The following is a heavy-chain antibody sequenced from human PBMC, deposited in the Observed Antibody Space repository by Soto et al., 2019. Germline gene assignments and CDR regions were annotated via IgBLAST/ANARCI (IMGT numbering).Heavy chain of an antibody. CDR1: GFTFSSYG. D-gene: IGHD3-3*01. J-gene: IGHJ4*02. V-gene: IGHV3-33*01. CDR2: IWYDGSNK. Sequence: PGGSLRLSCAASGFTFSSYGMHWVRQAPGKGLEWVAAIWYDGSNKYYADSVKGRFTISRDNSKNTLYLQMNSLRAEDTAVYYCARDLNYDFWSGYYIDYWGQGTLVTVSS. CDR3: ARDLNYDFWSGYYIDY.